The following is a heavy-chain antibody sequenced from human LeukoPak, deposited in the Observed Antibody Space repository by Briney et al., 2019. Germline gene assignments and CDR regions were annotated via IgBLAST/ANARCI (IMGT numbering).Heavy chain of an antibody. J-gene: IGHJ3*02. CDR2: ISGDGGST. D-gene: IGHD3-22*01. CDR1: GFTFDDYA. V-gene: IGHV3-43*02. Sequence: GGSLRLSCAASGFTFDDYAMHWVRQAPGKGLEWVSLISGDGGSTYYADSVKGRFTISRDNSKNPLYLQMNSLRTEDTALYYCAKDPPAYYDSSGSHDAFDIWGQGTMVTVSS. CDR3: AKDPPAYYDSSGSHDAFDI.